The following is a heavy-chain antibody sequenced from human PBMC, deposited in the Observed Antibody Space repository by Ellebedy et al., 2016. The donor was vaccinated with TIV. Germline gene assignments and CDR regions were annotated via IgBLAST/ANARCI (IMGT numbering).Heavy chain of an antibody. J-gene: IGHJ4*02. CDR2: IKEDESEI. CDR1: GGTFSSYA. V-gene: IGHV3-7*01. D-gene: IGHD3-16*01. Sequence: AASVKVSCKASGGTFSSYAISWARQAPGKGLEWVANIKEDESEINYVDYLKGRFTISRDNAKKEVYLEMHSLRAEDTAVYYCTRDYWGIDNWGQGALVTVSS. CDR3: TRDYWGIDN.